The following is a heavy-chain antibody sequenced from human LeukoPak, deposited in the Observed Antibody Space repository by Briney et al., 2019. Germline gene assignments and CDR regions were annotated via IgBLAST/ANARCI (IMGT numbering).Heavy chain of an antibody. J-gene: IGHJ6*02. V-gene: IGHV1-8*01. D-gene: IGHD6-13*01. Sequence: ASVKVSCKASGYTFTSYDINWVRQATGQGLEWMGWMNPNSGNTGYAQKFQGRVTMTRNTSISTAYMELSSLRSEDTAVYYCARGGIAGYYYYYGMDAWGQGTTVTVSS. CDR1: GYTFTSYD. CDR2: MNPNSGNT. CDR3: ARGGIAGYYYYYGMDA.